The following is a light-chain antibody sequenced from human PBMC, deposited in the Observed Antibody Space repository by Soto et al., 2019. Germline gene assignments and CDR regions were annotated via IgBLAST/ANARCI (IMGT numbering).Light chain of an antibody. CDR2: GTS. CDR1: QSVGSY. J-gene: IGKJ1*01. CDR3: QQYNNWPPWT. Sequence: EIVLTQSPATLSLSPGERATLSCRASQSVGSYFAWYQQKPGQAPRLLIYGTSNRATGIPGRFSGSGSGTDFTLTISSLEPEDCGVYYCQQYNNWPPWTFGQGTKVEIK. V-gene: IGKV3-11*01.